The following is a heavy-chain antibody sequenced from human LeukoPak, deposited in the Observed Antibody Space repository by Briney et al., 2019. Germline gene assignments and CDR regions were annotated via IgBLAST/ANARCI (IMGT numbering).Heavy chain of an antibody. D-gene: IGHD5-24*01. V-gene: IGHV4-34*01. CDR3: ARGVELPYYFDY. Sequence: WIAKITHSGSTNYNPSLKSRLTISGDTSKNQFSLKLSSVTAADTAVYYCARGVELPYYFDYWGQGTLVTVSS. J-gene: IGHJ4*02. CDR2: ITHSGST.